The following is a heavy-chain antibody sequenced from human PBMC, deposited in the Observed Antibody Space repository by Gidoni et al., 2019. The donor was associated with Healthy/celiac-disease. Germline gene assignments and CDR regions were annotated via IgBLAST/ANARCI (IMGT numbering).Heavy chain of an antibody. CDR3: ARARGKVGELRYYFDY. V-gene: IGHV3-21*01. D-gene: IGHD3-10*01. CDR2: ISSSSSYI. CDR1: GFTFRRYS. J-gene: IGHJ4*02. Sequence: EVQLVESGGGLVKPGGSLRLSCAASGFTFRRYSMNWVRQAPGKGLEWVSSISSSSSYIYYADSVKGRFTISRDNAKNSLYLQMNSLRAEDTAVYYCARARGKVGELRYYFDYWGQGTLVTVSS.